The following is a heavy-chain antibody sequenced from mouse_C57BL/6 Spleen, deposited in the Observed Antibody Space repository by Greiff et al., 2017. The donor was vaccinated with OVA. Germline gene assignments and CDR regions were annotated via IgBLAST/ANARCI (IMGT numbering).Heavy chain of an antibody. CDR2: IDPEDGVT. Sequence: EVQLQQSGAELVKPGASVKLSCTASGFTFNDYYMHWVKQRPEHGLEWIGRIDPEDGVTNYAPKFQGKATITADTTSNTAYLQLSSLTTEDTAVYYCARMSAYYSNLVDDWGKGTTLTVSS. CDR1: GFTFNDYY. J-gene: IGHJ2*01. CDR3: ARMSAYYSNLVDD. D-gene: IGHD2-5*01. V-gene: IGHV14-2*01.